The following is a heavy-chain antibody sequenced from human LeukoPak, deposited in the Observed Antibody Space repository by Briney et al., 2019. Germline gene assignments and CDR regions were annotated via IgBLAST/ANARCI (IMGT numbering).Heavy chain of an antibody. J-gene: IGHJ6*02. CDR1: GFTFSSYS. D-gene: IGHD2-15*01. CDR2: ISSSSSTI. V-gene: IGHV3-48*01. CDR3: ASTCGGSLWGMDV. Sequence: GGSLRLSCAASGFTFSSYSMNWVRQAPGKGLEWVSYISSSSSTIYYADSVKGRFTISRDNAKNSLYLQMNSLRAEDTAVYYCASTCGGSLWGMDVWGQGTTVTVSS.